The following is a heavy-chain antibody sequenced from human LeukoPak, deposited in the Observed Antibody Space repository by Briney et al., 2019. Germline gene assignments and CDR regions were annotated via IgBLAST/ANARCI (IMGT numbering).Heavy chain of an antibody. D-gene: IGHD3-22*01. CDR3: ARQSRGPTKGGTHRYYDSSGYYAGYYYYGMDV. Sequence: TGESLKISCKGSGYSYTSYWIGWVSQMPGKGLEWMGIIYPGDSDTRYSPSFQGHVTISADKSISTAYLQWSSLKASDTAMYYCARQSRGPTKGGTHRYYDSSGYYAGYYYYGMDVWGQGTTVTVSS. CDR2: IYPGDSDT. CDR1: GYSYTSYW. V-gene: IGHV5-51*01. J-gene: IGHJ6*02.